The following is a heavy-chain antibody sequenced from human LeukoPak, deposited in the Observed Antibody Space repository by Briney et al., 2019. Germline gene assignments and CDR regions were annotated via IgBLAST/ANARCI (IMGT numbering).Heavy chain of an antibody. CDR2: ISYDGSNK. D-gene: IGHD6-13*01. V-gene: IGHV3-30*04. Sequence: GGSLRLSCAASGFTFSSYAMHWVRQAPGKGLEWVAVISYDGSNKYYADSVKGRFTISRDNSKNTLYLQMNSLRAEDTAVYYCAREVAAAGTGWFDPWGQGTRVTVSS. J-gene: IGHJ5*02. CDR1: GFTFSSYA. CDR3: AREVAAAGTGWFDP.